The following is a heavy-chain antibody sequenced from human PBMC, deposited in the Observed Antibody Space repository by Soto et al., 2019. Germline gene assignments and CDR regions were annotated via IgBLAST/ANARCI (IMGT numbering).Heavy chain of an antibody. CDR2: ISWNSGSI. D-gene: IGHD6-19*01. Sequence: EVQLVESGGGLVQPGRSLRLSCAASGFTFDAYAMHWVRQAPGKGLEWVSGISWNSGSIGYADSVKGRFTISRDNAKNSLYLQMNSLRAEDTALYYCAKDRGLVLSFHFDYWGQGTLVTVSS. CDR1: GFTFDAYA. V-gene: IGHV3-9*01. CDR3: AKDRGLVLSFHFDY. J-gene: IGHJ4*02.